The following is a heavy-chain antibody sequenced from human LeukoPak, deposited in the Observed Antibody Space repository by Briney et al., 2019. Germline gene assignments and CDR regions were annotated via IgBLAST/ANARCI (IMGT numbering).Heavy chain of an antibody. V-gene: IGHV3-23*01. Sequence: GGSLRLSCVASGFTFSSYAMSWVRQAPGKGLEWVSTIRGSGGTTYYADSVKGRFTISRDNSKNTLYLQLNSLRAEDTAVYYCARDARDGYGGNPFDYWGQGTLVTVSS. CDR2: IRGSGGTT. D-gene: IGHD4-23*01. CDR1: GFTFSSYA. J-gene: IGHJ4*02. CDR3: ARDARDGYGGNPFDY.